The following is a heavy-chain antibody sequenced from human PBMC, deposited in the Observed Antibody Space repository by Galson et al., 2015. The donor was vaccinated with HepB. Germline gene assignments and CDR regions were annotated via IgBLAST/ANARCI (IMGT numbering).Heavy chain of an antibody. CDR2: ISYDGSNK. V-gene: IGHV3-30-3*01. CDR3: ARAIGDYVPPDY. D-gene: IGHD4-17*01. CDR1: GFTFSSYA. J-gene: IGHJ4*02. Sequence: SLRLSCAASGFTFSSYAMHWVRQAPGKGLEWVAVISYDGSNKYYADSVKGRFTISRDNSKNTLYLQMNSLRAEDTAVYYCARAIGDYVPPDYWGQGTLVTVSS.